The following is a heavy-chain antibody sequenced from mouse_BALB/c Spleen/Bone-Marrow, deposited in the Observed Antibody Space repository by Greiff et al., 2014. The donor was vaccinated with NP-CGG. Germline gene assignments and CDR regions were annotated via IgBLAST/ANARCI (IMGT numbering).Heavy chain of an antibody. CDR1: GYTFTSYY. CDR2: INPSNGGT. V-gene: IGHV1S81*02. CDR3: TRSTMITYFDY. D-gene: IGHD2-4*01. Sequence: QVQLQQPGAELVKPGASVKLSCKASGYTFTSYYMYWVKQRPGQGLEWIGEINPSNGGTNFNEKFKSKATLTVDKSSSTAYMQHSSLTSEDSAVYYCTRSTMITYFDYWGQGTALTVPS. J-gene: IGHJ2*01.